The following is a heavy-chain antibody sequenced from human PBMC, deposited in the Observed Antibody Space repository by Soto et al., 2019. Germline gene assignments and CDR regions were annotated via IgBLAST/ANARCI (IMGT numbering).Heavy chain of an antibody. J-gene: IGHJ6*02. D-gene: IGHD3-16*01. Sequence: GGSLRLSCAASGFTFSSYSMNWVRQAPGKGLEWVSYISSSSSTIYYADSVKGRFTISRDNAKNSLYLQMNSLRDEDTAVYYCARDVWSGTPYPVLMDVWGQGTTVTVSS. CDR1: GFTFSSYS. CDR3: ARDVWSGTPYPVLMDV. CDR2: ISSSSSTI. V-gene: IGHV3-48*02.